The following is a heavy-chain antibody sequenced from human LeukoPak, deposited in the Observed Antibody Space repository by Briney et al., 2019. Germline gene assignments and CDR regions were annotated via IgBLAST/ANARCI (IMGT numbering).Heavy chain of an antibody. V-gene: IGHV3-48*03. J-gene: IGHJ4*02. CDR3: AKRFDSSGYGIDY. Sequence: PGGSLRLSCTASGFTFSSYEMNWVRQAPGKGLEWVSSSGTTMHYADSVRGRFTISRDNSKNTLYLQMNSLRPEDTAVYYCAKRFDSSGYGIDYWGQGTLVTVSS. CDR1: GFTFSSYE. CDR2: SSSGTTM. D-gene: IGHD3-22*01.